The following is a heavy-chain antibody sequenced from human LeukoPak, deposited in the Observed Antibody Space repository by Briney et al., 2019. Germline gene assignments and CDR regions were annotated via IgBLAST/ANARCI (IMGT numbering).Heavy chain of an antibody. J-gene: IGHJ4*02. Sequence: GGSLRLSCAASGFTFSSYAMHWVRQAPGKGLEWVSVIWYDESNEYYADSVKGRFTISRDNSKNTVYLQMNSLRAEDTAVYYCARDNYGSDYWGQGTLVTVSS. CDR3: ARDNYGSDY. V-gene: IGHV3-33*08. D-gene: IGHD3-10*01. CDR2: IWYDESNE. CDR1: GFTFSSYA.